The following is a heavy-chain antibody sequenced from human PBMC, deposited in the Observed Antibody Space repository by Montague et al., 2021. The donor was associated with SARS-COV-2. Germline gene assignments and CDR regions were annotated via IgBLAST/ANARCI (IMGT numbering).Heavy chain of an antibody. CDR2: IKLDGSEE. CDR1: GFIFADYW. Sequence: SLRLSCATSGFIFADYWMSWVRQAPGKGLEWVANIKLDGSEEYYMDSVKGRFTVSRDNARNSLYLQMNSLRVEDTAVYYCVRATLYMDAWGEGTTVAVSS. CDR3: VRATLYMDA. J-gene: IGHJ6*03. V-gene: IGHV3-7*01.